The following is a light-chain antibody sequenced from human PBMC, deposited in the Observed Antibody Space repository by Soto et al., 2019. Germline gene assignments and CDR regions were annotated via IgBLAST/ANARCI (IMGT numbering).Light chain of an antibody. V-gene: IGKV3-15*01. CDR1: QSVNNN. Sequence: EMLMTQSPATLSVSPGERATLSCRASQSVNNNLAWYQQKPGQAPRLLIYGASTRAAGIPARFSGSGSGTEFTLTISSLQSEDFAVYYCQQYDKLPLSFGPGTKVDNK. J-gene: IGKJ3*01. CDR3: QQYDKLPLS. CDR2: GAS.